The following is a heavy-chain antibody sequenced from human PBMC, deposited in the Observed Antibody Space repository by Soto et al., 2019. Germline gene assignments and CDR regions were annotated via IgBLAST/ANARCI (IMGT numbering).Heavy chain of an antibody. CDR1: GFTFSSYG. Sequence: QVQLVESGGGVVQPGRSLRLSCAASGFTFSSYGMHWVRQAPGKGLEWVALIWYDGSNKYYADSVKGRFTISRDDSKNTVFLQMNSLRAEDTAVYFCVGASGWLFDSWGQGTLVTVSS. J-gene: IGHJ4*02. CDR2: IWYDGSNK. CDR3: VGASGWLFDS. V-gene: IGHV3-33*01. D-gene: IGHD6-19*01.